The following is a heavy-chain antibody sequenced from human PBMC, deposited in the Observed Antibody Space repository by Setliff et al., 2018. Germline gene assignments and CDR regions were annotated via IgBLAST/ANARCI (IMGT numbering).Heavy chain of an antibody. CDR3: ARQTIFGSDAFDI. CDR1: GYSFTSYW. J-gene: IGHJ3*02. CDR2: IYPGDSDA. V-gene: IGHV5-51*01. D-gene: IGHD3-3*01. Sequence: GESLKISCKGSGYSFTSYWIGWVRQMPGKGLEWMGIIYPGDSDARYSPSFRGQVTISVDKSISTAYLQWSSLKASDTAMYYCARQTIFGSDAFDIWGQGTMVTVSS.